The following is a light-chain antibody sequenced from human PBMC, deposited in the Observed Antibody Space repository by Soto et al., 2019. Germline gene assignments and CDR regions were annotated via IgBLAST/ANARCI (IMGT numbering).Light chain of an antibody. Sequence: DVVMTQSPLSLPVTLGQPASISCRSSQSPAYSNGNTYLSWFQQRPGHSPRRLIDRVSNRDSGVPDRFSGSGSGTDFTLTISRVEAEDVGLYYCMQGTHWPYTFGQGTRLEIK. CDR3: MQGTHWPYT. CDR1: QSPAYSNGNTY. J-gene: IGKJ2*01. V-gene: IGKV2-30*01. CDR2: RVS.